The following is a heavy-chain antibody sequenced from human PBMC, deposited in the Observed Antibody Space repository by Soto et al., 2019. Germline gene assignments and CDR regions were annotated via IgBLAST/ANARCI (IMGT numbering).Heavy chain of an antibody. D-gene: IGHD7-27*01. CDR3: AKVPFGLPGYFDY. CDR2: ISGSGGST. Sequence: EVLLLESGGGLVQPGGSLRLSCAASGFTFSSYAMSWVRQAPGQGLEWVSAISGSGGSTYYADSVKGRFTISRDNSKNTLYLQMNSLRAEDTAVYYCAKVPFGLPGYFDYWGQGTLVTVS. CDR1: GFTFSSYA. J-gene: IGHJ4*02. V-gene: IGHV3-23*01.